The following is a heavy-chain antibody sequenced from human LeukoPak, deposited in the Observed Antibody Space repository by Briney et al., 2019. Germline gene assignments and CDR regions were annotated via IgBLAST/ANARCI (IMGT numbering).Heavy chain of an antibody. D-gene: IGHD2/OR15-2a*01. CDR1: GGSISSYY. Sequence: SETLSLTCTVSGGSISSYYWSWIRQPPGKGLEWIGYIYYSGSTNYNPSLKSRVTMSVDTSKNQFSLKLSSVTAADTAVYYCARAVSGLHDAFDIWGQGTMVTVSS. J-gene: IGHJ3*02. CDR2: IYYSGST. CDR3: ARAVSGLHDAFDI. V-gene: IGHV4-59*12.